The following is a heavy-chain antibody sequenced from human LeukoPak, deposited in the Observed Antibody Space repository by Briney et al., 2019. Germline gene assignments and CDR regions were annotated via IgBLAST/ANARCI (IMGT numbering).Heavy chain of an antibody. CDR2: ISGLSTHI. V-gene: IGHV3-69-1*02. CDR3: GRAFPPLRTSSAGDL. J-gene: IGHJ4*02. CDR1: GFTFSDYD. Sequence: PGGSLRLSCSASGFTFSDYDMNWVRLAPGKGVEWVSSISGLSTHIYYGDSVKGRFSISRDNAKNSVYLQMNSLGVEDTAIYYCGRAFPPLRTSSAGDLWGQGILVTVSS. D-gene: IGHD3-16*01.